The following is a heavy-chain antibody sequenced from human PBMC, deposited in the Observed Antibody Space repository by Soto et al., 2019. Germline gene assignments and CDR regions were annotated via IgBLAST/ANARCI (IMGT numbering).Heavy chain of an antibody. CDR3: ARVRRSSGYDLGSGWFDP. D-gene: IGHD5-12*01. CDR1: GFTFSDYY. CDR2: ISSSGSTI. J-gene: IGHJ5*02. Sequence: LRLSCAASGFTFSDYYMSWIRQAPGKGLEWVSYISSSGSTIYYADSVKGRFTISRDNAKNSLYLQMNSLRAEDTAVYYCARVRRSSGYDLGSGWFDPWGQGTLVTVSS. V-gene: IGHV3-11*01.